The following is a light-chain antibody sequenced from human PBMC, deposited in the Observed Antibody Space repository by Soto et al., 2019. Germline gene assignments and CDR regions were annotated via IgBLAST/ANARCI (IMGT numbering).Light chain of an antibody. J-gene: IGLJ2*01. CDR3: RSYAGINNVI. Sequence: QSVLTQPPSASGAPGQSVTISCTGTSSDVGAYDYVSWYQQESGKAPKLLLYEVTKRPSGVPDRFSGSKSGTTASLTVSGLQAEDEADYYFRSYAGINNVIFGAGTKVTVL. V-gene: IGLV2-8*01. CDR2: EVT. CDR1: SSDVGAYDY.